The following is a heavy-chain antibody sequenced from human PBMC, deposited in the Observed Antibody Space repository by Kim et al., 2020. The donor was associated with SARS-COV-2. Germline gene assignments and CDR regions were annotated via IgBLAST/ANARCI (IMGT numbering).Heavy chain of an antibody. J-gene: IGHJ4*01. Sequence: GESLKISCQVSGYSFTRYWIGWVRQTPGKGLEWVGIIYPDDSDTRYSPSFQGHVTISADTSITTAYLQWSSLKASDTAIYYCARHLSYSGSFPFPDGFWGQGTLITVSA. CDR3: ARHLSYSGSFPFPDGF. CDR1: GYSFTRYW. V-gene: IGHV5-51*01. D-gene: IGHD1-26*01. CDR2: IYPDDSDT.